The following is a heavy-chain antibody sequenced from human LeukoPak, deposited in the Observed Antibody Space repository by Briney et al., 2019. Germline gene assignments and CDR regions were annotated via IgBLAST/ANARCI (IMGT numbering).Heavy chain of an antibody. V-gene: IGHV3-23*01. CDR3: AKGNIGYYYDY. CDR1: GFTFSTYA. J-gene: IGHJ4*02. Sequence: GGSLRRSCAASGFTFSTYAMSWVRQAPGKGLEWVSAITGSGDNTYYADSVKGRFTISRDNSKNTMYLQMNSLRAEDTAVYYCAKGNIGYYYDYGGQGTLVTVSS. CDR2: ITGSGDNT. D-gene: IGHD3-22*01.